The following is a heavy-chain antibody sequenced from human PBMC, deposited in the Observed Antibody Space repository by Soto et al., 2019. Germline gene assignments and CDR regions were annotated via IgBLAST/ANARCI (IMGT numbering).Heavy chain of an antibody. Sequence: SETLSLTCAVYGGSFSGYYWSWIRQPPGKGLEWIGEINHSGGTNYNPSLKSRVTISVDTSKNQFSLKLSSVTAADTAVYYCARVPRCGGDCYSGFVDYWGQGTLVTVS. CDR1: GGSFSGYY. CDR3: ARVPRCGGDCYSGFVDY. CDR2: INHSGGT. D-gene: IGHD2-21*02. V-gene: IGHV4-34*01. J-gene: IGHJ4*02.